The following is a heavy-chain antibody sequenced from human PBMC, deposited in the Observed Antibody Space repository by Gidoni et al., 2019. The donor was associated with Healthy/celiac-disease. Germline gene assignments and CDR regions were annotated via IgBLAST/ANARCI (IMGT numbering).Heavy chain of an antibody. Sequence: QVQLVQSGAEVKKPGSSVKVSCKASGGTFSSYAISWVRQAPGQGLEWMGRIIPILGIANYAQKFQGRVTITADKSTSTAYMELSSLRSEDTAVYYCARDGMVGYCSGGSCYGSRFDYWGQGTLVTVSS. D-gene: IGHD2-15*01. V-gene: IGHV1-69*09. CDR3: ARDGMVGYCSGGSCYGSRFDY. CDR2: IIPILGIA. CDR1: GGTFSSYA. J-gene: IGHJ4*02.